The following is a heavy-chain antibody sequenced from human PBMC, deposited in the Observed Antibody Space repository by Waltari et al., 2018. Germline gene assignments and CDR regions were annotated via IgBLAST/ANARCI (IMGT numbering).Heavy chain of an antibody. CDR2: IKQYGSAK. D-gene: IGHD1-26*01. J-gene: IGHJ4*02. Sequence: EVQLVESGGGLVQPGGSLRLSCAASGFTFSNYWMTWVRKAPGKGLEGVANIKQYGSAKDYVDSVKVRFTISRDNARNSLFLQMDSLRAEDTAVYYCARLAVWVAQEDFWGQGTLVTVSS. CDR3: ARLAVWVAQEDF. V-gene: IGHV3-7*01. CDR1: GFTFSNYW.